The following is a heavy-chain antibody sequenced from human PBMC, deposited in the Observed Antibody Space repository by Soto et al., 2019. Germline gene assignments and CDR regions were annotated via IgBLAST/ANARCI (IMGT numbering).Heavy chain of an antibody. Sequence: GASVKVSCKASGYTFTGYYMHWVRQAPGLGLEWMGWINPNSGGTNYAQKFQGRVTRTRDTSISTAYMELSRLRSDDTAVYYCAREVQRQLVRTDAFDIWGQGTMVTVSS. J-gene: IGHJ3*02. CDR3: AREVQRQLVRTDAFDI. CDR2: INPNSGGT. CDR1: GYTFTGYY. D-gene: IGHD6-13*01. V-gene: IGHV1-2*02.